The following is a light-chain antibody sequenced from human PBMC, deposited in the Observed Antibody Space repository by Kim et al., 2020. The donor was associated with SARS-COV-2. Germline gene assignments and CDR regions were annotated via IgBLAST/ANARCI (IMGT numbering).Light chain of an antibody. CDR3: NSRDSNDNVV. J-gene: IGLJ2*01. CDR1: RIRSYS. CDR2: GKN. Sequence: LGQTIRITCQGDRIRSYSATWYQQTPGQAPILVIYGKNNRPSGIPGRFSGSSAGNTASLTITGTQAGDEAYYYCNSRDSNDNVVFGGGTQLTVL. V-gene: IGLV3-19*01.